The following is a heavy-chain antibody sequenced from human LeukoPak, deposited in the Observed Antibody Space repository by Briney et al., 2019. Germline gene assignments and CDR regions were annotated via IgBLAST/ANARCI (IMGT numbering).Heavy chain of an antibody. Sequence: PSETLSLTCTVSGGSISNYYWSWIRQSPGKGLEWIGYIYNSGSTNYNLSLKSRVTISVDTSKNQFSLKLSSVTAADTAVYYCARDLTAPNWFDPWGQGTLVTVSS. CDR3: ARDLTAPNWFDP. V-gene: IGHV4-59*01. CDR2: IYNSGST. J-gene: IGHJ5*02. CDR1: GGSISNYY.